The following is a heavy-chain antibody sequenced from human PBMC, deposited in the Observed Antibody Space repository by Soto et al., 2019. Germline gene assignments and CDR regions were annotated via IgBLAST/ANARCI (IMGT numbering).Heavy chain of an antibody. J-gene: IGHJ4*02. CDR1: GFTFSSYG. D-gene: IGHD3-22*01. CDR3: ARDYPVNYYDSSGFYY. CDR2: IWYDGSNK. V-gene: IGHV3-33*01. Sequence: PGGSLRLSCAASGFTFSSYGMHWVRQAPGKGLEWVAVIWYDGSNKYYADSVKGRFTISRDNSKNTLYLQMNSLRAEDTAVYYCARDYPVNYYDSSGFYYWGQGTLVTVSS.